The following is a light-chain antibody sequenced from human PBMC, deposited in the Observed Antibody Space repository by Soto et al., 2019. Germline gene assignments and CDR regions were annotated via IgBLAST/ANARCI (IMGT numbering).Light chain of an antibody. J-gene: IGLJ1*01. CDR3: CSYADNYSYV. V-gene: IGLV2-11*01. CDR2: DVS. CDR1: SSDVGAYNY. Sequence: QSVLTQPRSVSGSPGQSVTISCTGTSSDVGAYNYVSWYQQHPGKAPKLMTYDVSKRPSGVPDRFSGSKSDNTASLTISGLQAEDEADYYCCSYADNYSYVFGTGTKVTVL.